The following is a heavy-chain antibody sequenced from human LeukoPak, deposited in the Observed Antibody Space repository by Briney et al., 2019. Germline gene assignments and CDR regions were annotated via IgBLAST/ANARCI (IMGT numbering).Heavy chain of an antibody. D-gene: IGHD5-18*01. CDR1: GFTFSSYS. V-gene: IGHV3-21*01. CDR3: ARDEIGYSYGGWYFDY. Sequence: GGSLRLSCAASGFTFSSYSMNWVRQAPGKGLGWVSSISSSSSYIYYADSVKGRFTISRDNAKNSLYLQMNSLRAEDTAVYYCARDEIGYSYGGWYFDYWGQGTLVTVS. CDR2: ISSSSSYI. J-gene: IGHJ4*02.